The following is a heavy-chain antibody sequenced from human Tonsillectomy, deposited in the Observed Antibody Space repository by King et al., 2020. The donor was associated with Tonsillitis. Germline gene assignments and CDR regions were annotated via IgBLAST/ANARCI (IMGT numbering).Heavy chain of an antibody. CDR3: AREVVRDIVALFDS. D-gene: IGHD5-12*01. J-gene: IGHJ4*02. V-gene: IGHV4-61*02. CDR2: IYTSGST. CDR1: GGSISSGSYY. Sequence: QLQESGPGLVKPSQTLSLTCTVSGGSISSGSYYWSWFRQPAGKGLEWIGRIYTSGSTNYNPSLNSRVTISVDTSKNQFSLKMRSVTAADTAVYYCAREVVRDIVALFDSWGQGTLVTVSS.